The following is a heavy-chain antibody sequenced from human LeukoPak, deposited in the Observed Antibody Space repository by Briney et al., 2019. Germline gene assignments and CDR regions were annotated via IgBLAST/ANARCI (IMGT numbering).Heavy chain of an antibody. D-gene: IGHD1-1*01. V-gene: IGHV4-34*01. CDR3: ARVGYFETYYMDV. J-gene: IGHJ6*03. CDR2: INHSGST. CDR1: GGSFSGYY. Sequence: SETLSLTCAVYGGSFSGYYWSWIRQPPGKGLEWIGEINHSGSTNYNPSLKSRVTISVDTSKNQFSLKLSSVTAADTAVYYCARVGYFETYYMDVWGKGTTVTISS.